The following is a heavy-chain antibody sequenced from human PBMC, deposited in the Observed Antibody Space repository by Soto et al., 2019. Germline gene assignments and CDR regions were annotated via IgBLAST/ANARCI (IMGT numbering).Heavy chain of an antibody. D-gene: IGHD6-13*01. CDR2: ISWNSGSI. V-gene: IGHV3-9*01. CDR1: GFTFDDYA. Sequence: EVQLVESGGGLVQPGRSLRLSCAASGFTFDDYAMHWVRQAPGKGLEWVSGISWNSGSIGYADSVKGRFTISRDNAKNSLYLQMNSLRAEDTALYYCAKSQGRSWYYECGYWGQGTLVTVSS. J-gene: IGHJ4*02. CDR3: AKSQGRSWYYECGY.